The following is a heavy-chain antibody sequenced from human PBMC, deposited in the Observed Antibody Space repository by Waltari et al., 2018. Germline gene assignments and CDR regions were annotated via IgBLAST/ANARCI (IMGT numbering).Heavy chain of an antibody. D-gene: IGHD1-7*01. Sequence: QVQLQESGPGLVKPSGTLSLTCAVSGGSILSSTWSSWVRQPPGKGLEWIGEIYHTGSTNYNPSLKSRVTISVDKSKNHFSLKLSSVTAADTAVYYCARDQAGTTYYYYGMDVWGQGTTVTVSS. V-gene: IGHV4-4*02. CDR2: IYHTGST. CDR1: GGSILSSTW. J-gene: IGHJ6*02. CDR3: ARDQAGTTYYYYGMDV.